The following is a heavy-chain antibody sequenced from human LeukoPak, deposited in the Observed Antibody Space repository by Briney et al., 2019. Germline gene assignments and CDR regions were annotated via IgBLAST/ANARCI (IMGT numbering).Heavy chain of an antibody. Sequence: GGPLRLSCAASGCTFSSYAMSWLRQAPGKGLEWVSNISGSGGSTYYAHSVKGRFTISRDNSKNTLYLQMNSLRAEDTAVYYCACGPYNWNYRWFDPWGQGTLVTVSS. CDR1: GCTFSSYA. CDR3: ACGPYNWNYRWFDP. J-gene: IGHJ5*02. V-gene: IGHV3-23*01. D-gene: IGHD1-7*01. CDR2: ISGSGGST.